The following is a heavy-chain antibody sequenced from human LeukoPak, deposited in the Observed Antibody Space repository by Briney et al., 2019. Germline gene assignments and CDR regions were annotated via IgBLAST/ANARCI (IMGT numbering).Heavy chain of an antibody. Sequence: PGGSLRLSCAASGFTFSSYAMHWVRQAPGKGLEWVAVISYDGSNKYYADSVKGRFTISRDNSKNTLYLQMNSLRAEDTAVYYCAKGAICGGDCYRILDYWGQGTLVTVSS. V-gene: IGHV3-30-3*01. CDR2: ISYDGSNK. D-gene: IGHD2-21*01. CDR1: GFTFSSYA. J-gene: IGHJ4*02. CDR3: AKGAICGGDCYRILDY.